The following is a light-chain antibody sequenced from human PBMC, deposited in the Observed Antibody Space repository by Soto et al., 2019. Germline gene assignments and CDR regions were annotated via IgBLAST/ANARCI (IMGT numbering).Light chain of an antibody. V-gene: IGKV1-9*01. CDR1: QAISSY. J-gene: IGKJ5*01. CDR2: AAS. Sequence: DIQLTQAPSFLSASAGDRASITCRASQAISSYLAWYQQKPGRAPKLLIYAASTLQSGVPSRFSGSGSGTEFTLTITSLQPEDFATYYCQQLHGYPITFGQGTRLEI. CDR3: QQLHGYPIT.